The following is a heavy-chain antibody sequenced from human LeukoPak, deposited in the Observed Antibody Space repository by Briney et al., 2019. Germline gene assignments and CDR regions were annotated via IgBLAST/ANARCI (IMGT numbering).Heavy chain of an antibody. CDR1: GGSISSGGYY. J-gene: IGHJ5*02. CDR3: ARVNYYDSSGYNWFDP. CDR2: IYYSGST. Sequence: SETLSLTCTVSGGSISSGGYYWSWIRQHPGKGLEWIGYIYYSGSTYYNPSLKSRVTISVDTSKNQFSLKLSSVTAADTAVYYCARVNYYDSSGYNWFDPWGQGTLVTVSS. D-gene: IGHD3-22*01. V-gene: IGHV4-31*03.